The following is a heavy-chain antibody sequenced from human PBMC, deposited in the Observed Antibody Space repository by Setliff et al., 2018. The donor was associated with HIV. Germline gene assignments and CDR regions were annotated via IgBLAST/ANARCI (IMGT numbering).Heavy chain of an antibody. CDR3: ARVSTDYVWGSFLSSGPYYFDF. Sequence: SETLSLTCTVSGGSIASDIYYWNWIRQPAGKGLEWIGHISTSGTTNYNPSLKSRVTISADTSKSQFSLKLTSVTAADTAAYFCARVSTDYVWGSFLSSGPYYFDFWGQGALVTVSS. V-gene: IGHV4-61*09. D-gene: IGHD3-16*01. CDR1: GGSIASDIYY. J-gene: IGHJ4*02. CDR2: ISTSGTT.